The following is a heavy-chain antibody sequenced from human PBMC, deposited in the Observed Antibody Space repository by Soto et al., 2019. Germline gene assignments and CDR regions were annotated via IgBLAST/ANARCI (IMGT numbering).Heavy chain of an antibody. Sequence: EVQLLEAGGGLVQPGGSLRLSCAASGFTFSSYAMNWVRQAPGKGLEWVSVISGSGGSTYYADSVKGRFTISRDNSKNTLYLQMNSLRAEDTAVYYCARRGPGTYFDYWGQGTLVTVSS. J-gene: IGHJ4*02. CDR1: GFTFSSYA. D-gene: IGHD6-13*01. CDR2: ISGSGGST. CDR3: ARRGPGTYFDY. V-gene: IGHV3-23*01.